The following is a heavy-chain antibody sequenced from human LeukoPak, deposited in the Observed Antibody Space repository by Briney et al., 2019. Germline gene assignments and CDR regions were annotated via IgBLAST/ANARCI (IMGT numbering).Heavy chain of an antibody. Sequence: GESLQISCYGSGYGFISSWIGWVRQLPGKGLEWMGFIYTGDSDTRYSPSFQAQVTISADKSIGTAFLQWRSLKASDTAMYYCAVGTTPYFVDYWGQGTLVTVSS. CDR2: IYTGDSDT. J-gene: IGHJ4*02. D-gene: IGHD2/OR15-2a*01. V-gene: IGHV5-51*01. CDR1: GYGFISSW. CDR3: AVGTTPYFVDY.